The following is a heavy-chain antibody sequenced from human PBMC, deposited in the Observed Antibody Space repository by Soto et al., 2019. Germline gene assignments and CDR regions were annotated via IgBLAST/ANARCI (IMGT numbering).Heavy chain of an antibody. CDR2: IGPDGSNM. J-gene: IGHJ4*02. CDR3: VRDNNWSYEY. D-gene: IGHD1-1*01. CDR1: GFIFSSHW. Sequence: VGSLRLSCAASGFIFSSHWMHCVRQAPGKGLVWVSHIGPDGSNMRDADSVQGRFTISRDNARNTLYLQMNSLRDEDTAVYYCVRDNNWSYEYWGQGRLVTVSS. V-gene: IGHV3-74*01.